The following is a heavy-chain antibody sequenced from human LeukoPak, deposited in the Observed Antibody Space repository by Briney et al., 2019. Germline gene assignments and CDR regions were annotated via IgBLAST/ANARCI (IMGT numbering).Heavy chain of an antibody. J-gene: IGHJ3*02. CDR1: GGSISSGSYY. CDR2: IYTSGST. CDR3: ARAGAYYYDSARNDAFDI. V-gene: IGHV4-61*02. D-gene: IGHD3-22*01. Sequence: SQTLSLTCTVSGGSISSGSYYWSWIRQPAGTGLEWIGRIYTSGSTNYNLSLKSRATISVDTSKNQFSLKLSSVTAADTAVYYCARAGAYYYDSARNDAFDIWGQGTMVTVSS.